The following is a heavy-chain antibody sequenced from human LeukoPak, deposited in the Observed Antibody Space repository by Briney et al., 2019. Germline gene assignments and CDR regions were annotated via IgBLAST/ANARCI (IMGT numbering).Heavy chain of an antibody. D-gene: IGHD5-18*01. Sequence: ASVKVSCKASRYTSTGYYMHWVRQAPGQGLEWMGWINPNSGGTDYAQKFQGRVTMTRDTSIITAYMELRRLRSDDTAVYYCARGTAEGYTYGRYYFDYWGQGTLVTVSS. V-gene: IGHV1-2*02. CDR1: RYTSTGYY. CDR3: ARGTAEGYTYGRYYFDY. CDR2: INPNSGGT. J-gene: IGHJ4*02.